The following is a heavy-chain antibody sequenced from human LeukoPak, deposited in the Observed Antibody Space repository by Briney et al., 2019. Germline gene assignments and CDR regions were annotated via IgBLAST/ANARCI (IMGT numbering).Heavy chain of an antibody. CDR2: IYYSGST. Sequence: PSETLSLTCAVYGGSFSGYYWSWIRQPPGKGLEWIGSIYYSGSTYYNPSLKSRVTISVDTSKNQYSLKLSSVTAADTAVYYCARGRTVAGTSYWGQGTLVTVSS. J-gene: IGHJ4*02. D-gene: IGHD6-19*01. CDR3: ARGRTVAGTSY. CDR1: GGSFSGYY. V-gene: IGHV4-34*01.